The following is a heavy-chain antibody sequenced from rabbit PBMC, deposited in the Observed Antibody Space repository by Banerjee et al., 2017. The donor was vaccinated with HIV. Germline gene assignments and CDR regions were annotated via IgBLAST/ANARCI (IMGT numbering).Heavy chain of an antibody. CDR1: VISFNNKYV. J-gene: IGHJ4*01. Sequence: EESRDGLGDPEGYRAHTGGAPVISFNNKYVMCWVRQAPGKGLEWIACINTISGDTVYATWAKGRFHISTDSCTAVPEQMTSLTASDTATYFCARDLAGVIGWNFSLWGPGTLVTVS. CDR2: INTISGDT. CDR3: ARDLAGVIGWNFSL. D-gene: IGHD4-1*01. V-gene: IGHV1S45*01.